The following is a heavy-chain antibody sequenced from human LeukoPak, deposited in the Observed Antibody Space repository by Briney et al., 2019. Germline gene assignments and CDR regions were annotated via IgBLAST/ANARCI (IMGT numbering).Heavy chain of an antibody. Sequence: GGSLRLSCTDSGSTFSSRDMTWVRQAPGKGLEWISYISSSGYTIRYADSVKGRFTISRDNAQNSLYLQMNSLKAEDTALYYCAREGSSYARGEPFYFDLWGLGTLVTVSS. CDR3: AREGSSYARGEPFYFDL. CDR1: GSTFSSRD. CDR2: ISSSGYTI. J-gene: IGHJ4*02. D-gene: IGHD3-10*01. V-gene: IGHV3-48*03.